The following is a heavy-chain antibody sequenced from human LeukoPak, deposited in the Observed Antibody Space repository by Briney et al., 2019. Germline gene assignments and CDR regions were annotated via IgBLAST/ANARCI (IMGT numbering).Heavy chain of an antibody. D-gene: IGHD6-13*01. CDR2: IHHSGST. V-gene: IGHV4-30-2*01. J-gene: IGHJ4*02. CDR3: ARVGSSSWYYFDY. Sequence: SQTLSLTCAVSGGSISSGGYSWSWIRQPPGKGLEWIGYIHHSGSTYYNPSLKSRVTISVDRSKNQFSLKLSSVTAADTAVYYCARVGSSSWYYFDYWGQGTLVTVSS. CDR1: GGSISSGGYS.